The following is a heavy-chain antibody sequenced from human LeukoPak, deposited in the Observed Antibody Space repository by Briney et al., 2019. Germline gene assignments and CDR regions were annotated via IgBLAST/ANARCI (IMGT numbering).Heavy chain of an antibody. J-gene: IGHJ6*02. Sequence: PGGSLRLSCTASRFTFGDHAMSWVRQAPGKGLEWVGFIRSKAYGGTTEYAASVKGRFTISRDGSKSIAYLQMNSLKTEDTAVYYCTRGPIRLWLYYGVDVWGQGTTVIVSS. CDR1: RFTFGDHA. CDR3: TRGPIRLWLYYGVDV. CDR2: IRSKAYGGTT. D-gene: IGHD5-18*01. V-gene: IGHV3-49*04.